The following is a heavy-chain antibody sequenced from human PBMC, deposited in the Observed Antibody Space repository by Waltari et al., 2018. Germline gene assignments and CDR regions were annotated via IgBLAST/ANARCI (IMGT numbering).Heavy chain of an antibody. D-gene: IGHD3-22*01. V-gene: IGHV3-23*04. CDR2: ISGSGGST. J-gene: IGHJ5*02. CDR3: AKSDRYYYDNSGYLVNNWFDP. CDR1: GFTFSSYA. Sequence: EVQLVESGGGLVQPGGSLRLSCAASGFTFSSYAMSWVRQALGQGLEWVSAISGSGGSTYYADSVKGRFTISRDNSKNTLYLQMNSLRAEDTAVYYCAKSDRYYYDNSGYLVNNWFDPWGQGTLVTVSS.